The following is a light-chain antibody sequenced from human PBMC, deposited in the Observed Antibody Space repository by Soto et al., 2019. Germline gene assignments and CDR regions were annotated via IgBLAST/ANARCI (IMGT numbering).Light chain of an antibody. CDR3: QQSYMDPIT. Sequence: DIQMTQSPSSLSASVGTRVPITCRASQSISTYLNWYQKKPGKAPNLLIYDASRLQSGVPSRFSGSGGGTDFTLSISSVQPEDFATYFCQQSYMDPITFGQGTRLEIK. CDR1: QSISTY. CDR2: DAS. V-gene: IGKV1-39*01. J-gene: IGKJ5*01.